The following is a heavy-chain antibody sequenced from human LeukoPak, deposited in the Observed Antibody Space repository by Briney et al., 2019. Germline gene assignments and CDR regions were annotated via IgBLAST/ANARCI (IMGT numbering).Heavy chain of an antibody. CDR1: GGSISGYY. D-gene: IGHD3-22*01. Sequence: SETLSLTCTVSGGSISGYYWSWIRQPPGKGLEWIGEINHSGSTNYNPSLKSRVTVSVDTSKNQFSLKLSSVTAADTAVYYCATDYDSSGYYSNWGQGTLVTVSS. V-gene: IGHV4-34*01. CDR3: ATDYDSSGYYSN. CDR2: INHSGST. J-gene: IGHJ4*02.